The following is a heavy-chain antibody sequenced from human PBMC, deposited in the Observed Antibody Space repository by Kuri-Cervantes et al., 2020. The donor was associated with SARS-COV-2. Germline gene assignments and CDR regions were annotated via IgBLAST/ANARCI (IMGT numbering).Heavy chain of an antibody. V-gene: IGHV1-2*04. CDR2: INPNSGGT. Sequence: ASVKVSCKASGYTFTGYYMHWVRQAPGQGLEWMGWINPNSGGTNYAQKFQGWVTTTRDTSISTAYMELSRLRSDDTAVYYCARAGGGNAPRLFDYWGQGTLVTVSS. CDR1: GYTFTGYY. D-gene: IGHD4-23*01. J-gene: IGHJ4*02. CDR3: ARAGGGNAPRLFDY.